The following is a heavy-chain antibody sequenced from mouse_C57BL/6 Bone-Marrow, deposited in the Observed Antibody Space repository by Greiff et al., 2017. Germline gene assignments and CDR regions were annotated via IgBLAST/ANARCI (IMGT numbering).Heavy chain of an antibody. J-gene: IGHJ2*01. CDR2: IWSGGST. CDR3: ARKDDGYYEGYFDY. Sequence: VQLQQSGPGLVQPSQSLSITCTVSGFSLTSYGVHWVRQSPGKGLEWLGVIWSGGSTDYNAAFISRLSISKDNSKSQVFFKMNRLQADDTAIYYCARKDDGYYEGYFDYWGQGTTLTVSS. D-gene: IGHD2-3*01. CDR1: GFSLTSYG. V-gene: IGHV2-2*01.